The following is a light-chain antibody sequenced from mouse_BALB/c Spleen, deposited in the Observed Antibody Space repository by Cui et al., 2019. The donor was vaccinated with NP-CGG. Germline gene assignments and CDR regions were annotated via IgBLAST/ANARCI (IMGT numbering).Light chain of an antibody. CDR2: RTS. CDR1: PTISSNY. J-gene: IGKJ2*01. CDR3: QQGSSSPYT. V-gene: IGKV4-92*01. Sequence: MVSTQSPVSITASRGEKENITRLPSPTISSNYLHWNQQKPGSSPKLLIYRTSILASGVLESFSGSGSENSYTLKISCMQDEVAATYYCQQGSSSPYTFGGGTKLEIK.